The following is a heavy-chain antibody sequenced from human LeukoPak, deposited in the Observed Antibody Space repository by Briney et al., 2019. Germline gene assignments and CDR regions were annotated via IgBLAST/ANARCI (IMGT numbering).Heavy chain of an antibody. CDR1: GFTFSSYE. CDR2: ISSSGSTI. J-gene: IGHJ4*02. V-gene: IGHV3-48*03. Sequence: GGSLRLSCAASGFTFSSYEMNWVRQAPGKGLEWVSYISSSGSTIYYADSVKGRFTISRDNAKNSLYLQMNSLRAEDTAVYYCASLYSPNLDLFDYWGQGTLVTVSS. D-gene: IGHD2-21*01. CDR3: ASLYSPNLDLFDY.